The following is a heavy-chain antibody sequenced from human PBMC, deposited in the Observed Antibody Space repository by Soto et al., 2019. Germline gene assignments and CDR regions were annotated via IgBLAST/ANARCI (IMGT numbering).Heavy chain of an antibody. CDR3: ARDRYSSSWYVGAFDY. J-gene: IGHJ4*02. CDR1: GNTFTSYS. D-gene: IGHD6-13*01. V-gene: IGHV1-3*01. CDR2: INAGNGNT. Sequence: QVQLVQSGAEVKKPGASVKVSCKASGNTFTSYSVYWVRQAPGQGLEWMGWINAGNGNTRYSQKFQDRVTNTRDTSASTVYMELSSLRSEDTAVYYCARDRYSSSWYVGAFDYWGQGTLVTVSS.